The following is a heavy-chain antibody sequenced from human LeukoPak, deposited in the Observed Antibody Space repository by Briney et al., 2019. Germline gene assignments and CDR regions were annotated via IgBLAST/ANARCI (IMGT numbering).Heavy chain of an antibody. CDR2: IYYSGST. V-gene: IGHV4-39*07. CDR1: GGSISSRGYY. CDR3: ARDSPYYYDSSGYGL. D-gene: IGHD3-22*01. Sequence: PSETLSLTCTVSGGSISSRGYYWGWIRQPPGKGLEWIGHIYYSGSTYYNPSLKSRVTISVDTSKNQFSLKLSSVTAADTAVYYCARDSPYYYDSSGYGLWGQGTLVTVSS. J-gene: IGHJ4*02.